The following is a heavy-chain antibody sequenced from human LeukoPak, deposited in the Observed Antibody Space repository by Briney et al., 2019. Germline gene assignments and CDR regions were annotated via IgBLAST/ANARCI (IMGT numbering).Heavy chain of an antibody. Sequence: GGSLRLSCAASGFTFSSYAMSWVRQAPGKGLEWVSAISGSGGSTYYADSVKGRFTISRDNSKNTLYLQMNSLRAEDTAVYYRAKDRDTAMVTNWFDPWGQGTLVTVSS. V-gene: IGHV3-23*01. J-gene: IGHJ5*02. CDR3: AKDRDTAMVTNWFDP. CDR1: GFTFSSYA. CDR2: ISGSGGST. D-gene: IGHD5-18*01.